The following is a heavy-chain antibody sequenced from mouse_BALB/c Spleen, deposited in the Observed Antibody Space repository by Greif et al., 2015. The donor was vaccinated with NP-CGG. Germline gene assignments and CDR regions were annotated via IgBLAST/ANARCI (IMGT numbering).Heavy chain of an antibody. Sequence: VKLMESGPGLVQPSQSLSITCTVSSFSLTSYGVHWVRQSPGKGLEWLGVIWSGGSTDYNAAFISRLSISKDNSKSXVFFKMNSLQANDTAIYYCARGRNDYDDGYYFDYWGQGTTLTVSS. J-gene: IGHJ2*01. CDR2: IWSGGST. D-gene: IGHD2-4*01. V-gene: IGHV2-2*02. CDR3: ARGRNDYDDGYYFDY. CDR1: SFSLTSYG.